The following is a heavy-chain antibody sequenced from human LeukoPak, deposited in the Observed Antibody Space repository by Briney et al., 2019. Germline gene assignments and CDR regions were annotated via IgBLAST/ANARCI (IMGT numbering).Heavy chain of an antibody. J-gene: IGHJ4*02. CDR2: IYSDNT. V-gene: IGHV3-53*01. Sequence: TGGSLRLSCTVSGFTVSSNSMSWVRQAPGKGLEWVSFIYSDNTHYSDSVKGRFTISRDNSKNTLYLQMNSLRAEDTAVYYCARGYGDYVDYWGQGTLVTVSS. CDR3: ARGYGDYVDY. D-gene: IGHD4-17*01. CDR1: GFTVSSNS.